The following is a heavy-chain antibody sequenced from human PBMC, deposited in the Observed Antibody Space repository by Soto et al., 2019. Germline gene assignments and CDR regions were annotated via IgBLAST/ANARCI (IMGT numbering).Heavy chain of an antibody. J-gene: IGHJ4*02. CDR3: AKLSLDDYPGYGSDD. CDR2: IYYSGSS. Sequence: PSETLSLTCTVSGGSISSTGYYWSWIRQHPGKGLEWIGYIYYSGSSSYNPSLKSRVSISVDTSQNQFSLKLSSVTAADTAVYYCAKLSLDDYPGYGSDDWGQGTLVTVSS. D-gene: IGHD3-9*01. CDR1: GGSISSTGYY. V-gene: IGHV4-31*03.